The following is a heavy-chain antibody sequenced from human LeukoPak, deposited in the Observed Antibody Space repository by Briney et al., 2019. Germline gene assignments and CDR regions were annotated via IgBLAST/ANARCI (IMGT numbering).Heavy chain of an antibody. CDR3: ARDVITMVRGARRGYFDY. J-gene: IGHJ4*02. CDR1: GFTFSSYA. V-gene: IGHV3-30-3*01. CDR2: ISYDGSNK. Sequence: GGFLRLSCAASGFTFSSYAMHWVRQAPGKGLEWVAVISYDGSNKYYADSVKGRFTISRDNSKNTLYLQMNSLRAEDTAVYYCARDVITMVRGARRGYFDYWGQGTLVTVSS. D-gene: IGHD3-10*01.